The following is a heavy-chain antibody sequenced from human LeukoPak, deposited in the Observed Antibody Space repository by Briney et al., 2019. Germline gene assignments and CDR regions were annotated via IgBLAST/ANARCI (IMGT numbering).Heavy chain of an antibody. V-gene: IGHV1-18*04. CDR3: ARDLAYESDY. CDR1: GYTFTGYY. J-gene: IGHJ4*02. D-gene: IGHD2-21*01. CDR2: ISAYNGNT. Sequence: GASVKVSCKASGYTFTGYYMHWVRQAPGQGLQWMGWISAYNGNTNYAQTLQGRVTMTTDTSTSTAYMELRSLRSDDTAVYYCARDLAYESDYWAREPWSPSPQ.